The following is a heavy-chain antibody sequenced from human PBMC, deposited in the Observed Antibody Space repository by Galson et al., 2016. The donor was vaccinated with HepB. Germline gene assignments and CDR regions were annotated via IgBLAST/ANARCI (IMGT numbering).Heavy chain of an antibody. V-gene: IGHV5-51*01. CDR1: GYIFTTYW. CDR3: APQPHYDILTGYRFDP. D-gene: IGHD3-9*01. Sequence: QSGAEVKKPGESLKISCKGSGYIFTTYWIVWVRQMPGKGLEWMGSIYPGNSGTKYSPSFQGQVTISTDKSVNTAYLQWRSLKASDTAIYYCAPQPHYDILTGYRFDPWGQGTQVIVSS. CDR2: IYPGNSGT. J-gene: IGHJ5*02.